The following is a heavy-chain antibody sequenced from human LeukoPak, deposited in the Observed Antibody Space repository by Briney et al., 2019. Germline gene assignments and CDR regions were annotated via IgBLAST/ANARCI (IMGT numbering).Heavy chain of an antibody. D-gene: IGHD3-16*01. CDR2: IKQDGSEK. Sequence: PGGSLRLSCAASGFTFSSHWMSWVRQAPGKGLEWVANIKQDGSEKYYVDSVKGRFTISRDNAKNSLYLQMNSLRAEDTAVYYCARDAWNYYYMDVWGKGTTVTVSS. V-gene: IGHV3-7*01. CDR3: ARDAWNYYYMDV. CDR1: GFTFSSHW. J-gene: IGHJ6*03.